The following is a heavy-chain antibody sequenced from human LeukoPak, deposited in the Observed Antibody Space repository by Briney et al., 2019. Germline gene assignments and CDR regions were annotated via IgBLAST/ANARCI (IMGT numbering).Heavy chain of an antibody. V-gene: IGHV3-48*03. CDR2: ISSSGSTV. Sequence: GGSLRLSCVASGFSFSSYEMTWVRQAPGKGLEWLSYISSSGSTVHYADSVQGRFTTSRDNAKNSLYLQMNSLRAEDTAVYYCARSHRTDYWGQGTLVTVSS. J-gene: IGHJ4*02. CDR3: ARSHRTDY. CDR1: GFSFSSYE.